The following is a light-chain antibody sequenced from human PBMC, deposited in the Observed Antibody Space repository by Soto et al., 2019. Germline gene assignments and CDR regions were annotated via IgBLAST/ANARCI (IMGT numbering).Light chain of an antibody. Sequence: DIQLTQSPSFLSASVGDRVTITCRASQGISSYLAWYQQKPGKAPKLLLYAASTLQSGLPSRFIGSGSGTEFTLTISSLQPEDFATYYCQQLNSYPRTFGQGTKVEIK. CDR2: AAS. V-gene: IGKV1-9*01. CDR1: QGISSY. CDR3: QQLNSYPRT. J-gene: IGKJ1*01.